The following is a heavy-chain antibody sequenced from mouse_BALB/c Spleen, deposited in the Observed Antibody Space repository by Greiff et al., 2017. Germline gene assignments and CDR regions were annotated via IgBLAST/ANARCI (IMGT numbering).Heavy chain of an antibody. J-gene: IGHJ2*01. V-gene: IGHV5-12-2*01. CDR3: AREYGNYDY. CDR2: ISNGGGST. CDR1: GFTFSSYT. D-gene: IGHD2-10*02. Sequence: EVQGVESGGGLVQPGGSLKLSCAASGFTFSSYTMSWVRQTPEKRLEWVAYISNGGGSTYYPDTVKGRFTISRDNAKNTLYLQMSSLKSEDTAMYYCAREYGNYDYWGQGTTLTVSS.